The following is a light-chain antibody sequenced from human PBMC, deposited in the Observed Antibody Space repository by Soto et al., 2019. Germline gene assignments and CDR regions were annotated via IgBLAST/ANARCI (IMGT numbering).Light chain of an antibody. CDR1: QSISNNY. Sequence: EIVLTQSPGTLSLSPGERATLSCRASQSISNNYLAWYQQTPGQAPRLLIYDASNRAAGIPDRFSGSGSGTDFTLTISRLEPEDFGVYHCQQYGESPRTFGQGTKVDIK. CDR2: DAS. J-gene: IGKJ1*01. CDR3: QQYGESPRT. V-gene: IGKV3-20*01.